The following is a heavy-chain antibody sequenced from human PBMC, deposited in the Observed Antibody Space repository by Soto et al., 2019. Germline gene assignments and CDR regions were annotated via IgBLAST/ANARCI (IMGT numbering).Heavy chain of an antibody. D-gene: IGHD2-2*01. CDR3: ARDYHQAPYYMDV. CDR2: IKQDGSEK. J-gene: IGHJ6*03. Sequence: GESLKISCAASGFTFSSYWMSWVRQAPGKGLEWVANIKQDGSEKYYVDSVKGRFTISRDNAKNSLYLQMNSLRAEDTAVYYCARDYHQAPYYMDVWGKGTTVTVSS. V-gene: IGHV3-7*01. CDR1: GFTFSSYW.